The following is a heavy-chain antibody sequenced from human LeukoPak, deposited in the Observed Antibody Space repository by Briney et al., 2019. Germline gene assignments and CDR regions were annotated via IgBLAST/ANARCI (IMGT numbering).Heavy chain of an antibody. CDR1: GGSISSYY. J-gene: IGHJ6*02. V-gene: IGHV4-4*07. CDR2: IYTSGST. CDR3: ARAARLTGTTSYYYGMDV. Sequence: SETLSLTCTVSGGSISSYYWSWIRQPAGEGLEWIGRIYTSGSTNYNPSLKSRVTMSVDTSKNQFSLKLSSVTAADTAVYYCARAARLTGTTSYYYGMDVWGQGTTVTVSS. D-gene: IGHD1-7*01.